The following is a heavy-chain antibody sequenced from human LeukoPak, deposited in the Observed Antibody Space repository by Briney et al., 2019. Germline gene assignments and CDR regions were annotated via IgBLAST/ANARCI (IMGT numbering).Heavy chain of an antibody. CDR2: INAGNGNT. Sequence: ASVKVSCKASGYTFTSYAMHWVRQAPGQRLEWMGWINAGNGNTKYSQKLQGRVTMTTVTSTSTVYMELRSLTSDDTAVYYCARAKTLEPTPSNAFDIWGQGTMVTVSS. J-gene: IGHJ3*02. CDR3: ARAKTLEPTPSNAFDI. V-gene: IGHV1-3*01. D-gene: IGHD1-1*01. CDR1: GYTFTSYA.